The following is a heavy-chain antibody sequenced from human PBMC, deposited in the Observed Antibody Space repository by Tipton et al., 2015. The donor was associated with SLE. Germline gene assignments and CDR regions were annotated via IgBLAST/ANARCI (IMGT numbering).Heavy chain of an antibody. CDR3: ARAAPGAFDI. CDR1: GYTFTSNG. Sequence: QSGAEVKKPGASVRVSCRASGYTFTSNGITWVRQAPGQGLEWMAWISTYNGYTHFAQNLQGRVTMTTDTSTSTAYMELKSLRSDDTAVYYCARAAPGAFDIWGQGTMVTVSS. V-gene: IGHV1-18*01. J-gene: IGHJ3*02. CDR2: ISTYNGYT.